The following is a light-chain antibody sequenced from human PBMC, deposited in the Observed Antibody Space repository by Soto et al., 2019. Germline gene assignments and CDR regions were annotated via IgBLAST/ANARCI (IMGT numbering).Light chain of an antibody. CDR3: QQYYSSPVFI. V-gene: IGKV4-1*01. CDR2: WAS. Sequence: DIVMTQSPLSLPVTPGEPASISCRSSQSLLHSNGYNYLDWYQQKPGQPPKLLIYWASTRESGVPDRFSGSGSGTDFTLTISSLQAEDVAVYYCQQYYSSPVFIFGPGTKVDIK. CDR1: QSLLHSNGYNY. J-gene: IGKJ3*01.